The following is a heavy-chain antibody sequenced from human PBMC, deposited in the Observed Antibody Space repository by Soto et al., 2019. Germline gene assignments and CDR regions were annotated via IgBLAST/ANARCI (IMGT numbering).Heavy chain of an antibody. V-gene: IGHV3-53*04. CDR3: ARVAGDDPLDI. CDR2: MYSGGTT. Sequence: EVQLVESGGGLVQPGGSLRLSCAASGFIVSSNYMTWVRQAPGMGLEWVSIMYSGGTTYYAESVKGRFTISRHISKNTLDLQMNTLRFEDTAVYYCARVAGDDPLDIWGPGTMVTVSS. J-gene: IGHJ3*02. D-gene: IGHD2-21*02. CDR1: GFIVSSNY.